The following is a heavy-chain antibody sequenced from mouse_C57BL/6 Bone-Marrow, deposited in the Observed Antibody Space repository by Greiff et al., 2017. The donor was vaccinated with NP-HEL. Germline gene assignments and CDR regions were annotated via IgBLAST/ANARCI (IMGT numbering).Heavy chain of an antibody. V-gene: IGHV1-52*01. Sequence: QVQLQQPGAELVRPGSSVKLSCKASGYTFTSYWMHWVKQRPIQGLEWIGNIDPSDSETHYNQKFKDKATLTVDKSSSTAYMQLSSLTSEDSAVYYCARGAYYDYDAWFAYWGQGTLVTVSA. J-gene: IGHJ3*01. CDR2: IDPSDSET. D-gene: IGHD2-4*01. CDR3: ARGAYYDYDAWFAY. CDR1: GYTFTSYW.